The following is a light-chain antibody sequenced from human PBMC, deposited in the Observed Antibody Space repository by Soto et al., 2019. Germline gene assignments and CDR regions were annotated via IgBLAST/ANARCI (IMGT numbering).Light chain of an antibody. CDR2: KAS. V-gene: IGKV1-5*03. Sequence: DIQMTQSPSTLSGSVGDRVTITCRASQTISSWLAWYQQKPGKAPKLLIYKASTLKSGVPSRLSGSGSGTEFTLPISSLQPDDFATYYCQHYNSYSEAFGQGTKVDSK. CDR1: QTISSW. J-gene: IGKJ1*01. CDR3: QHYNSYSEA.